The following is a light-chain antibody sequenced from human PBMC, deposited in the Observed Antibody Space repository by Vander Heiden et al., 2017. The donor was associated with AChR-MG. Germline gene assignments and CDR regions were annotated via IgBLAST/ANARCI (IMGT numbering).Light chain of an antibody. CDR3: CSYAGSWWV. J-gene: IGLJ1*01. CDR2: DVS. Sequence: QSALTQSRSVSGSPGQSVTISCTATSSDVGGYYYVSWYQHHPGKAPKLIVYDVSERPSGVPDRFSGSKSGNTASLTISGLQAEDEADYYCCSYAGSWWVFGTGTKVTVL. CDR1: SSDVGGYYY. V-gene: IGLV2-11*01.